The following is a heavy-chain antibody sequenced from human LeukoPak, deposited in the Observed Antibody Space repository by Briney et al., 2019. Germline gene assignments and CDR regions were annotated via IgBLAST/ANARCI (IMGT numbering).Heavy chain of an antibody. Sequence: GRSLRLSCAASGFTFSSYGMHRVRQAPGKGLEWVAVIWYDGSNKYYADSVKGRFTISRDNSKNTLYLQMNSLRAEDTAVYYCASSLPQGFDYWGQGTLVTVSS. J-gene: IGHJ4*02. CDR3: ASSLPQGFDY. V-gene: IGHV3-33*01. CDR2: IWYDGSNK. CDR1: GFTFSSYG.